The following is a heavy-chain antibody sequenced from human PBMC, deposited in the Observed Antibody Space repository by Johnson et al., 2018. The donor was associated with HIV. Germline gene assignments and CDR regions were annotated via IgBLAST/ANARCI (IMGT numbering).Heavy chain of an antibody. CDR3: AKDWGIAAAGTDAFDI. V-gene: IGHV3-9*01. CDR2: ITWNSGSL. Sequence: VQLVESGGGLVQPGRSLRLSCAASGFTFDDYAIHWVRQAPGKGLEWVSGITWNSGSLGYADSVTGRFTISRDNAKNTLYLQMNSLRAEDTAVYYCAKDWGIAAAGTDAFDIWGQGTMVTVSS. CDR1: GFTFDDYA. D-gene: IGHD6-13*01. J-gene: IGHJ3*02.